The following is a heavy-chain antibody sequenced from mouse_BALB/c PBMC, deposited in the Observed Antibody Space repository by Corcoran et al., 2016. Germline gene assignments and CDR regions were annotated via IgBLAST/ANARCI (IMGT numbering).Heavy chain of an antibody. CDR1: GFNIKDTY. Sequence: EVQLQQSGAELVKPGASVKLSCTASGFNIKDTYMHWVKKRPEQGLEWIGRIDPANGNTKYDPKFQSKATITADTSSNTSYLQISSRTSEDTAVYYWARWDWYFDVWCAGTMVTVSS. V-gene: IGHV14-3*02. CDR3: ARWDWYFDV. CDR2: IDPANGNT. J-gene: IGHJ1*01.